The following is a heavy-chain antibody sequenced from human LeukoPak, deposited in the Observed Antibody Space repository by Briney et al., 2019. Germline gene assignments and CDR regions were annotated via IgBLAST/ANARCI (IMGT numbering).Heavy chain of an antibody. V-gene: IGHV5-51*01. Sequence: GESLKISCKGSGYSFATYWIGWVRQMPGKGLEWMGIIYPGDSDTRYSPSFQGQVTISADKSISTAYLQWSSLKASDTAMYYCARHANHDSSGYYAFNYWGQGTRVTVSS. J-gene: IGHJ4*02. CDR1: GYSFATYW. D-gene: IGHD3-22*01. CDR2: IYPGDSDT. CDR3: ARHANHDSSGYYAFNY.